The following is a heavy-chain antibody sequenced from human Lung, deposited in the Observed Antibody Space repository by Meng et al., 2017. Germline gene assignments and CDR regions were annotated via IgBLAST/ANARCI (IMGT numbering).Heavy chain of an antibody. CDR2: IYNSGST. CDR3: ARGQKGYFDL. J-gene: IGHJ2*01. Sequence: QVQLQESGPGLVKPSQTLYLTCTVSGGSISSSNYYWSWIRQPPGKGLEWSGHIYNSGSTYYNPSLKSRITIPVDTSKNQFSLKLSSVTAADTAVYYCARGQKGYFDLWGRGTLVTVSS. V-gene: IGHV4-30-4*01. CDR1: GGSISSSNYY.